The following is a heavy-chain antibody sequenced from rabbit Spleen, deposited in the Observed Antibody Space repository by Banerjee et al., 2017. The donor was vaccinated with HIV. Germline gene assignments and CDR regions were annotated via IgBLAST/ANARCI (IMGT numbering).Heavy chain of an antibody. J-gene: IGHJ6*01. V-gene: IGHV1S45*01. Sequence: QESGGDVVKPEGSLILICTAAGVFFSSSYWIFCFLQAPGKGLVLMAVIFAGSSGSTYYATWAKSGLTITKTSSTTVTLLITSLLTADTAASFCATDAVTSFSACDMDLWGPGTLVTVS. D-gene: IGHD8-1*01. CDR1: GVFFSSSYW. CDR2: IFAGSSGST. CDR3: ATDAVTSFSACDMDL.